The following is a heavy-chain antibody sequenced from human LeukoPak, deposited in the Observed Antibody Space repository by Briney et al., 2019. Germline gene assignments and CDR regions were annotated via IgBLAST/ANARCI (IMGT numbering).Heavy chain of an antibody. CDR2: ISGSGTNT. J-gene: IGHJ6*02. CDR3: AKARGIRYYSGMDV. Sequence: PGGSLRLSCAASGFTFSHYAMIWVRQAPGKGMEWVSGISGSGTNTYYANSVKGRFTISRDNSKNTLYLQMNSLRAEHTAVYYCAKARGIRYYSGMDVWGQGTTVTVSS. D-gene: IGHD1-26*01. V-gene: IGHV3-23*01. CDR1: GFTFSHYA.